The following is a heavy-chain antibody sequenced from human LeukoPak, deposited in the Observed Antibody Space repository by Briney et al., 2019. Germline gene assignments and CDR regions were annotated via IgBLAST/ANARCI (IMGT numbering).Heavy chain of an antibody. CDR2: INHSGST. V-gene: IGHV4-34*01. Sequence: SETLSLTCAVYGGSFSGYYWSWIRQPPAKGLEGSVEINHSGSTNYNPSLNKRGTISVDTSKNQFSLKLSSATAADTAVYYCARGGIGRDGYNRFDQWGQGTLVTVSS. J-gene: IGHJ4*02. CDR1: GGSFSGYY. CDR3: ARGGIGRDGYNRFDQ. D-gene: IGHD5-24*01.